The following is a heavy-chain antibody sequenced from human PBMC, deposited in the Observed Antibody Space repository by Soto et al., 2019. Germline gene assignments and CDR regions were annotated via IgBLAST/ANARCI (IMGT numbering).Heavy chain of an antibody. V-gene: IGHV3-30*03. D-gene: IGHD2-15*01. CDR2: IYYDGSKK. Sequence: QVQLVESGGGVVQPGMSLRLSCAASGFSFSSYGMHWVRQAPGRGLEWVAVIYYDGSKKFFADSVKGRFTISRDDFRSTLYLQMDSLRTEDTAVYYCVINCNQLEDGDAFDIWGQGTTVTVSS. J-gene: IGHJ3*02. CDR1: GFSFSSYG. CDR3: VINCNQLEDGDAFDI.